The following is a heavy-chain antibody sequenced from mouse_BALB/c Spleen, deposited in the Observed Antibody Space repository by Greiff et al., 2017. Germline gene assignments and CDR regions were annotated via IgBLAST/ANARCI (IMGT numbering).Heavy chain of an antibody. CDR1: GFTFSSYA. V-gene: IGHV5-9-4*01. D-gene: IGHD2-1*01. J-gene: IGHJ3*01. CDR2: ISSGGSYT. Sequence: DVHLVESGGGLVKPGGSLKLSCAASGFTFSSYAMSWVRQSPEKRLEWVAEISSGGSYTYYPDTVTGRFTISRDNAKNTLYLEMSSLRSEDTAMYYCARNGNERGSWFAYWGQGTLVTVSA. CDR3: ARNGNERGSWFAY.